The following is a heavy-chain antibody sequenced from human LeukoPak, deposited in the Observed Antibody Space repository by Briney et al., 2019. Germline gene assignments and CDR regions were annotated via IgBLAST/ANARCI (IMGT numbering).Heavy chain of an antibody. CDR2: INPDSGGT. D-gene: IGHD3-10*01. J-gene: IGHJ4*02. Sequence: GASVKVSCKASGYTFTGYYIHWVRQAPGQGLEWMGWINPDSGGTNYAQKFQGRVTMTRDTSISTAYMDLSSLRSDDMAVYYCARGPYYYGSGRFDYWGQGTLVTVSS. V-gene: IGHV1-2*02. CDR3: ARGPYYYGSGRFDY. CDR1: GYTFTGYY.